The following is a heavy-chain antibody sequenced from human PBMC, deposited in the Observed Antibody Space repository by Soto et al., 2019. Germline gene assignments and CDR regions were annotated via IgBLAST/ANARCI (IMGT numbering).Heavy chain of an antibody. CDR1: GFTFSSYS. CDR2: ISSSSSYI. CDR3: ARIDGIAAVGGGYYYYGMDV. D-gene: IGHD6-13*01. Sequence: PGGSLRLSCAASGFTFSSYSMNWVRQAPGKGLEWVSSISSSSSYIYYADSVKGRFTISRDNAKNSLYLQMNSLRAEDTAVYYCARIDGIAAVGGGYYYYGMDVWGQGTTVTVSS. J-gene: IGHJ6*02. V-gene: IGHV3-21*01.